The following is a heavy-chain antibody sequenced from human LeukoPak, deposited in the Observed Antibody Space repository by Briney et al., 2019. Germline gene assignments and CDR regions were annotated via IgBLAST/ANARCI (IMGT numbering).Heavy chain of an antibody. CDR3: ARGFGELFSGSLDV. D-gene: IGHD3-10*01. J-gene: IGHJ6*02. V-gene: IGHV4-34*01. CDR1: GGSFSSYY. CDR2: INHSGST. Sequence: QTSETLSLTCAVYGGSFSSYYWSWIRQPPGKGLEWIGEINHSGSTNYNPSLKSRVTISVDTSKNQFSLKLSSVTAADTAVFYCARGFGELFSGSLDVWGQGTTVTVSS.